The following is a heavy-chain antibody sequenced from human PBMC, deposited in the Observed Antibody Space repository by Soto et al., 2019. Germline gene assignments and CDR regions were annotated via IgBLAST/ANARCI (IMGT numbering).Heavy chain of an antibody. CDR3: ASRITGSPNYYSGMDV. V-gene: IGHV1-69*12. CDR2: IIPIFGTA. D-gene: IGHD1-20*01. Sequence: QVQLVQSGAEVKKPGSSVKVSCKASGGTFSSYAINWVQQAPGQGLEWMGGIIPIFGTADYAQKFQGRVTITADESTSTAYMELSSLRSEDTAVYYCASRITGSPNYYSGMDVWGQGTTVTVSS. J-gene: IGHJ6*02. CDR1: GGTFSSYA.